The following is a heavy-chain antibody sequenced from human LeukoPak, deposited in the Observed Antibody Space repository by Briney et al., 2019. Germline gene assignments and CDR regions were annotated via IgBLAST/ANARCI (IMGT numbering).Heavy chain of an antibody. CDR1: GFSLSTSGMS. D-gene: IGHD3-10*01. J-gene: IGHJ5*02. CDR3: ARMTSGTYGKRGFDT. Sequence: ESGPTLVNPTQTLTLTCSFSGFSLSTSGMSVSWIRQPPGGALGWLARIDWDDDKYYSTSLKTRLTISKHTSRNEVVLTMTNMDPVDTATYYCARMTSGTYGKRGFDTWGQGTLVTVSS. CDR2: IDWDDDK. V-gene: IGHV2-70*11.